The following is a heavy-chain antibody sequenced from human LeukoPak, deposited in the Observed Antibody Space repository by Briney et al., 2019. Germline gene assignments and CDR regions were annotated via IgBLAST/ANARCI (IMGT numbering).Heavy chain of an antibody. V-gene: IGHV1-8*01. J-gene: IGHJ2*01. CDR2: MNPNSGNT. Sequence: ASVKVSCKASGYTFTSYDINWVRQATGQGLEWMGWMNPNSGNTGYAQKFQGRVTMTRNTSISTAYMELSSLRSEDTAVYYCARVRATVTGRYFDLWGRGTLVTVSS. CDR1: GYTFTSYD. CDR3: ARVRATVTGRYFDL. D-gene: IGHD4-17*01.